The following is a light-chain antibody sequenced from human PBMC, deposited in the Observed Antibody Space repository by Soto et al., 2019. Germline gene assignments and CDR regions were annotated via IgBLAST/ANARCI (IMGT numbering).Light chain of an antibody. CDR2: EAT. J-gene: IGLJ1*01. CDR1: SSDIGRYNF. Sequence: QSALSQPASMSGSPGHSITISCTGTSSDIGRYNFVSWYQHHPGKAPKLIIYEATKRPSGVSYRFSGSKSGNTASLTISGLQAEDEADYYCTSYTITSPYVFGTGTKVTVL. V-gene: IGLV2-14*01. CDR3: TSYTITSPYV.